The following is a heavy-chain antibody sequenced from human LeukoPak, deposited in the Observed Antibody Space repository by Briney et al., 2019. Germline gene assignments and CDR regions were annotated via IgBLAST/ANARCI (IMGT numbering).Heavy chain of an antibody. CDR3: ARGVAAGSGSWH. CDR1: GFTFSSYW. D-gene: IGHD6-13*01. J-gene: IGHJ4*02. CDR2: ISSDGSST. Sequence: GGSLRLSCAASGFTFSSYWLLWVCQAPGKGLVWISRISSDGSSTNYADSVKGRFTISRDNAKNTLYLQMNSLRAEDTGVYYCARGVAAGSGSWHWGQGTLVTVSS. V-gene: IGHV3-74*01.